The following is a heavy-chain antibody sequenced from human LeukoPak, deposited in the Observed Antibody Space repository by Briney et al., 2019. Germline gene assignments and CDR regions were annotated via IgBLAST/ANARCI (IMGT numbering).Heavy chain of an antibody. V-gene: IGHV3-21*01. Sequence: GGSLRLSCAASGFTFSSYYMNWVRQAPGKGLEWVSSIHSSDSYINYADSVRGRFTISRDSAKSSLYLQRKSLRAEDTAVSYCARGVLGYGRNDAFDIWGQGTMVTVSS. CDR2: IHSSDSYI. D-gene: IGHD4-23*01. CDR3: ARGVLGYGRNDAFDI. J-gene: IGHJ3*02. CDR1: GFTFSSYY.